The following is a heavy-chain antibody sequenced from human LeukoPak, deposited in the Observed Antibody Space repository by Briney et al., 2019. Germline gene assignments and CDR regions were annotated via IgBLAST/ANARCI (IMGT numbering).Heavy chain of an antibody. V-gene: IGHV3-74*01. J-gene: IGHJ4*02. CDR1: GFTFSSYW. Sequence: GGSLRLSCAASGFTFSSYWMHWVRQAPGKGLVWVSRINSDGAATNYADSVKGRFTISRDNAKSSLYLQMNSLRAEDTALYYCAKDISSSPGRGTYYFDYWGQGTLVTVSS. CDR2: INSDGAAT. D-gene: IGHD6-13*01. CDR3: AKDISSSPGRGTYYFDY.